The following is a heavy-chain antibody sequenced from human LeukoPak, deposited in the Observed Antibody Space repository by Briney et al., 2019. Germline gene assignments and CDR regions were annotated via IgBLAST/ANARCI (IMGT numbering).Heavy chain of an antibody. J-gene: IGHJ4*02. CDR3: AKELESWNWNGFDY. Sequence: GGSLRLSCAASGFTFSSYGMHWVRQAPGKGLEWVAFIRYDGSNKYYGDSVKGRITISRDNSKNTLYLQMNSLRAEDTAVYYCAKELESWNWNGFDYWGQGTLVTVSS. D-gene: IGHD1-1*01. CDR2: IRYDGSNK. CDR1: GFTFSSYG. V-gene: IGHV3-30*02.